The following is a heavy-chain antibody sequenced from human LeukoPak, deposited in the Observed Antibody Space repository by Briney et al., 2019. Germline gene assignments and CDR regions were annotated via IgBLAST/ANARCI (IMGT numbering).Heavy chain of an antibody. Sequence: GGSLRLSCAASGFTFSSNAMHWVRQAPGKGLEWVAVISYDGSNKYYADSVKGRFTISRDNSKNTLYLQMNSLRAEDTAVYYCAKDPVNWGQDSGTFDIWGQGTMVTVSS. D-gene: IGHD3-16*01. CDR2: ISYDGSNK. CDR1: GFTFSSNA. V-gene: IGHV3-30-3*01. CDR3: AKDPVNWGQDSGTFDI. J-gene: IGHJ3*02.